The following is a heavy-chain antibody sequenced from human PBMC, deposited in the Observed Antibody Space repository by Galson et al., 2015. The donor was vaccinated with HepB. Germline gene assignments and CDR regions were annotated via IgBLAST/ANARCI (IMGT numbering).Heavy chain of an antibody. CDR3: ARGPSPRLVGTTPHLNFFDY. J-gene: IGHJ4*02. V-gene: IGHV1-18*01. D-gene: IGHD1-26*01. CDR1: GYTFTSYG. Sequence: SVKVSCKASGYTFTSYGISWVRQAPGQGLEWMGWISAYNGNTNYAQKLQGRVTMTTDTSTSTAYMELRSLRSDDTAVYYCARGPSPRLVGTTPHLNFFDYWGQGTLVTVSS. CDR2: ISAYNGNT.